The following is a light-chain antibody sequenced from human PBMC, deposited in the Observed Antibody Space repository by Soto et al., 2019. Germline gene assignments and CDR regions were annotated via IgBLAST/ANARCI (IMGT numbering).Light chain of an antibody. J-gene: IGKJ5*01. CDR1: QSVGSY. CDR3: QRYGSSPLIT. V-gene: IGKV3-20*01. CDR2: GAS. Sequence: EIVLIQSPATLSLSPGERATLSCSASQSVGSYLARYQHKPGQAPRLLIYGASSRATGIPNRFSGSGSGTDFTLTISRLEPEDFAVYFCQRYGSSPLITFGQGTRLEIK.